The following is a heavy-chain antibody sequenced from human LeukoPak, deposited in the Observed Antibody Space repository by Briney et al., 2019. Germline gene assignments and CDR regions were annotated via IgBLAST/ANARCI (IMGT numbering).Heavy chain of an antibody. CDR2: IYYSGST. CDR3: ARPYDPFTGNDAFDI. V-gene: IGHV4-39*01. D-gene: IGHD1-1*01. CDR1: GGSISSSSYY. Sequence: SETLSLTCTVSGGSISSSSYYWGWIRQPPGKGLEWIGSIYYSGSTYYNPSLKSRVTISVDTSKNQFSLKLSSVTAADTAVYYCARPYDPFTGNDAFDIWGQGTMVTVSS. J-gene: IGHJ3*02.